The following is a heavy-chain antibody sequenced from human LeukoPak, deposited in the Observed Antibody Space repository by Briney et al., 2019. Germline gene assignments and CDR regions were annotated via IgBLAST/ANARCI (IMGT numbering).Heavy chain of an antibody. CDR1: GFTFSSYS. CDR2: ISSSSSYI. D-gene: IGHD2-8*02. Sequence: PGGSLRLSCAASGFTFSSYSMNWVRQAPGKGLEWVSSISSSSSYIYYADSVKGRFTISRDNAKNSLYLQMNSLRAEDTAAYHCATDHLTDTESNYWGQGTLVTVSS. CDR3: ATDHLTDTESNY. V-gene: IGHV3-21*04. J-gene: IGHJ4*02.